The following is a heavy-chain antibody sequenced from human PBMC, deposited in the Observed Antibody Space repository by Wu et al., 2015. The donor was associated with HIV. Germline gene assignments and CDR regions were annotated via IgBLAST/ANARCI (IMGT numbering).Heavy chain of an antibody. CDR2: INPNSGGT. J-gene: IGHJ4*02. Sequence: QVQLVQSGAEVKKPGASVKVSCKASGYTFTGYYMHWVRQAPGQGLEWMGWINPNSGGTNYAQKFQGRVTMTRDTSISTAYMELSRLRSDDTAVYYCARDSVEYSGYENPAPFDYWGQGTLVTVSS. CDR1: GYTFTGYY. V-gene: IGHV1-2*02. D-gene: IGHD5-12*01. CDR3: ARDSVEYSGYENPAPFDY.